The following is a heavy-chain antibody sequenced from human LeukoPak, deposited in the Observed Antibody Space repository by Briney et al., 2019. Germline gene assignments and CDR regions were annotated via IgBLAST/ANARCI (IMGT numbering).Heavy chain of an antibody. D-gene: IGHD6-13*01. V-gene: IGHV6-1*01. CDR2: TYYRSKWYN. Sequence: SQTLSLTCAISGDSVSSNSAAWNWIRRSPSRGLEWLGRTYYRSKWYNDYAVSVKSRITINPDTSKNQFSLQLNSVTPEDTAVYYCARGRGIAAAGNYYYMDVWGKGTTVTISS. CDR1: GDSVSSNSAA. J-gene: IGHJ6*03. CDR3: ARGRGIAAAGNYYYMDV.